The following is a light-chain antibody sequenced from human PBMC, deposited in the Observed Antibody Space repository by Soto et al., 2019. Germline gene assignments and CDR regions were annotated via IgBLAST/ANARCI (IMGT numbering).Light chain of an antibody. CDR3: QTVDKWPL. V-gene: IGKV3-15*01. Sequence: EILMTKTPANLSVSPGQGATISCRASQSLSSIYLAWYQQKPGQAPRILIYGASTRATGVPARFSGSGSGTEFALTISSLQSEDFAVYFCQTVDKWPLIGQGTRLEIK. CDR2: GAS. CDR1: QSLSSIY. J-gene: IGKJ5*01.